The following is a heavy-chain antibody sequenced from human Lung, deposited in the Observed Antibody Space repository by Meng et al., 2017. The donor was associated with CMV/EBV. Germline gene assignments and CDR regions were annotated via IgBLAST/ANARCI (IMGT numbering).Heavy chain of an antibody. D-gene: IGHD1-26*01. V-gene: IGHV3-72*01. J-gene: IGHJ4*02. Sequence: SXKISXASSGFSSSDYYMDWVRQAPEKGLEWVGRIRNKANSYTTEYAASVKGRLIISRDDSENSLNLQMNSLQTEDTAVYYCTRAVSYSGRSYFDSWGQGTXVTVSS. CDR2: IRNKANSYTT. CDR3: TRAVSYSGRSYFDS. CDR1: GFSSSDYY.